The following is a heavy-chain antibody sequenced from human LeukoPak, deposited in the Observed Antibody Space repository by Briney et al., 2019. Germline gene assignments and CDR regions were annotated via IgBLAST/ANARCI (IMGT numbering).Heavy chain of an antibody. CDR1: GGSISSYY. CDR3: ASFLCGGACYVDY. CDR2: IYYSGST. J-gene: IGHJ4*02. V-gene: IGHV4-59*01. D-gene: IGHD2-21*02. Sequence: SETLSLTCTVSGGSISSYYWSWIRQPPGKGLEWIGYIYYSGSTNYNPSLKSRVTISVDTSKNQFSLKLSSVTAADTAVYYCASFLCGGACYVDYWGQGPLSPSPQ.